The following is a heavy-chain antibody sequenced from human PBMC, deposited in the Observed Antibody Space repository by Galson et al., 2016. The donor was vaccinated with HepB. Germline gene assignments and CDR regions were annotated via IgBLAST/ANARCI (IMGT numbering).Heavy chain of an antibody. J-gene: IGHJ6*02. Sequence: SLRLSCAASGFTFSHYGIHWVRQAPGKGLEWVAFILYDGSKASYGDYVKGRFIISRDKSKNSLYLQMNNLRAEDTAVYHCVRQVALLSVRFFHGMDVWGQGTTVTVSS. CDR3: VRQVALLSVRFFHGMDV. CDR2: ILYDGSKA. V-gene: IGHV3-33*01. CDR1: GFTFSHYG. D-gene: IGHD5-12*01.